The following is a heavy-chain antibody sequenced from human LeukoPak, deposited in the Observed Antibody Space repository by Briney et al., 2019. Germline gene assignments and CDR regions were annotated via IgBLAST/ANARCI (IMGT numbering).Heavy chain of an antibody. J-gene: IGHJ4*02. D-gene: IGHD5-24*01. V-gene: IGHV3-48*01. CDR3: ARDERWLPWRYFDY. Sequence: GGSLRLSCAASGFTFSSYSMNWVRQAPGKGLEWISYISSSSSTLYYADSVKGRFTISRDNAKNSLYLQMNSLRADDTAVYYCARDERWLPWRYFDYWGQGTLVTVSS. CDR2: ISSSSSTL. CDR1: GFTFSSYS.